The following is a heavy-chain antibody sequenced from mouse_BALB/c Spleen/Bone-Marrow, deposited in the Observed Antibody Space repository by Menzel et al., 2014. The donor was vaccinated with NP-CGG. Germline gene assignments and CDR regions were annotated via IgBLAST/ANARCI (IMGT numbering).Heavy chain of an antibody. D-gene: IGHD2-4*01. CDR1: GYSFIDYY. J-gene: IGHJ2*01. CDR2: IYPGSGNS. Sequence: QVQLQQPGPELVKPGASVKISCKASGYSFIDYYINWVKQKPGQGLEWIGWIYPGSGNSKNNEKFKGKATLTVDTSSSTAYMQLSSLTSGDTAVYFCARDDYDYFDYWGQGTTLTVSS. V-gene: IGHV1-84*02. CDR3: ARDDYDYFDY.